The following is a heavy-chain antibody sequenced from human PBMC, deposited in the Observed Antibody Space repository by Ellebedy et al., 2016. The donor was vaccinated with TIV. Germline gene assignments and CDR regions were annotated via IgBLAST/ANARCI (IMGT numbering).Heavy chain of an antibody. D-gene: IGHD1-26*01. V-gene: IGHV3-13*01. CDR3: AREGSAVGATVDFDY. CDR1: GFTFSSYD. Sequence: GGSLRLSCAASGFTFSSYDMHWVRQATGKGLEWVSAIGTAGDTYYPGSVKGRFTISRENAKNSLYLQMNSLRAGDTAVYYCAREGSAVGATVDFDYWGQGTLVTVSS. J-gene: IGHJ4*02. CDR2: IGTAGDT.